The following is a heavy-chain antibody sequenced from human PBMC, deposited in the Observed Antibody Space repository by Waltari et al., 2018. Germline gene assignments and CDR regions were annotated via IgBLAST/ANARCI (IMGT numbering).Heavy chain of an antibody. D-gene: IGHD2-15*01. CDR1: GGSISTVGDY. V-gene: IGHV4-31*01. CDR3: ARRDRADYSNAFDI. Sequence: QVQLQESGPGLVKPSQTLSLTCTVSGGSISTVGDYWSWIRQHPGKGLEWIGYIYYSGTAYYNPSLKSPVIISLDTSKNQFSLKVTAVTAADTAVYYCARRDRADYSNAFDIWGQGTMVTVSS. CDR2: IYYSGTA. J-gene: IGHJ3*02.